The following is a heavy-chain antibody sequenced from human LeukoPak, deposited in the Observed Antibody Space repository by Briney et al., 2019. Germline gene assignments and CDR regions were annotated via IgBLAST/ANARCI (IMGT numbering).Heavy chain of an antibody. Sequence: SQTLSLTCAVSGGSISSGGYSWSWIRQPPGKGLEWVGYIYHSGSTYYNPSLKSRVTISVDRSKNQFSLKLSSVTAADTAVYYCATASPGLPFDPWGQGTLVTVSS. CDR2: IYHSGST. CDR1: GGSISSGGYS. J-gene: IGHJ5*02. V-gene: IGHV4-30-2*01. CDR3: ATASPGLPFDP.